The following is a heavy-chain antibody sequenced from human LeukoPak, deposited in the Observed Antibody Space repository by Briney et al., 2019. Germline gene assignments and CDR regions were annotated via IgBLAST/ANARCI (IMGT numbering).Heavy chain of an antibody. CDR2: IYYSGST. CDR3: AGGGIGYCSSTSCGPGAFDI. Sequence: PSETLSLTCTVSGGSISSGGYYWSWIRQHPGKGLEWIGYIYYSGSTYYNPSLKSRVTISVDTSKNQFSLKLSSVTATDTAVYYCAGGGIGYCSSTSCGPGAFDIWGQGTMVTVSS. V-gene: IGHV4-31*03. D-gene: IGHD2-2*01. J-gene: IGHJ3*02. CDR1: GGSISSGGYY.